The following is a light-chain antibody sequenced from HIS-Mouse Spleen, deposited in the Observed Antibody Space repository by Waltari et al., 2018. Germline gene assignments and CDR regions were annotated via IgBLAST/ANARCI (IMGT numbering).Light chain of an antibody. J-gene: IGLJ2*01. CDR3: SSTDSSGHHRV. CDR1: ELPKKY. CDR2: EDS. V-gene: IGLV3-10*01. Sequence: ELTQPPSVSVSPGQTARRRGGGAELPKKYAYWYQQKSGQAPVLVIYEDSKRPPGIPGGFSGSSSGTMATLTISGAQVMDPAAYYCSSTDSSGHHRVFGGGTKLTVL.